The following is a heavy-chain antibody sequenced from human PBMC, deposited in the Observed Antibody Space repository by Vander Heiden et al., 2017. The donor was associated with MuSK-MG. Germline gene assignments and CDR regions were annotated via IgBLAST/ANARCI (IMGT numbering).Heavy chain of an antibody. J-gene: IGHJ3*02. Sequence: EVQMVESGGGLVQRGGSLRSSCAASGSALSGFWLGWVRACPGKGLELVANINPDGSGKYYVDSVKGRCTISRDNAKNSLNLQMNSLRVEDTAVYYCARDPNGGAFDIWGQGTVVCVSS. CDR1: GSALSGFW. CDR2: INPDGSGK. CDR3: ARDPNGGAFDI. D-gene: IGHD2-8*01. V-gene: IGHV3-7*03.